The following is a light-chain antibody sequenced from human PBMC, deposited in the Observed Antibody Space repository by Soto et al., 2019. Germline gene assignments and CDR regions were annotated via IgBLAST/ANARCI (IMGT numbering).Light chain of an antibody. CDR1: QSISSL. CDR3: QQYGSSPQT. Sequence: EIVLTQSPATLSVSPGERATLSCRASQSISSLLAWYQQKPGQAPRLLIYSASTRATGIPARFSGSGSGADFTLTISSLQSEDFAVYYCQQYGSSPQTFGQGTKVEIK. CDR2: SAS. J-gene: IGKJ1*01. V-gene: IGKV3-15*01.